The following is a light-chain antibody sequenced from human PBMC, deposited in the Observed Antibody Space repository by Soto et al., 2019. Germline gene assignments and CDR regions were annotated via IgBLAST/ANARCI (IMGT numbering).Light chain of an antibody. J-gene: IGLJ2*01. Sequence: QSVLTQPPSASGTPGQRVTISCSGSNSNIGSHTVNWYQQFPGSAPKLLIYSNDQRPSGVLDRFSGSRSGTSASLAISGLQSDDEAHYYCAAWDDSLNVVLFGGGTKVTVL. V-gene: IGLV1-44*01. CDR3: AAWDDSLNVVL. CDR2: SND. CDR1: NSNIGSHT.